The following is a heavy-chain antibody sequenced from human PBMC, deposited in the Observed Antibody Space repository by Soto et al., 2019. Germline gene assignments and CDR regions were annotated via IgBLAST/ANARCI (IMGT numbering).Heavy chain of an antibody. J-gene: IGHJ4*02. V-gene: IGHV6-1*01. D-gene: IGHD1-26*01. CDR3: ARGEQYSGRIFDY. CDR1: GDSVSSNSAA. Sequence: QVQLQQSGPGLVKPSQTLSVTCGISGDSVSSNSAAWNWLRRSPSRGLEWLGRTYYRSKWYNDYAVSVESRITINPDTSKNHFSVQLNFVTPEDTAVYFCARGEQYSGRIFDYWGQGTLVTVSS. CDR2: TYYRSKWYN.